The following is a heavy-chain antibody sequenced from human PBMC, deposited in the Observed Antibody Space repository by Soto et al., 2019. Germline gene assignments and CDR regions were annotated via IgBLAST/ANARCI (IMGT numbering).Heavy chain of an antibody. D-gene: IGHD6-19*01. Sequence: QVQLVQSGAEVKKPGASVKVSCKASGYTFTSYAMHWVRQAPGQRLEWMGWINAGNGNTGYAQKFQGRVTKTRNTSISTAYVELSRLRSEETAVYYCAREYSSGWSKDWGQGTLVPVSS. CDR1: GYTFTSYA. V-gene: IGHV1-3*01. J-gene: IGHJ4*02. CDR2: INAGNGNT. CDR3: AREYSSGWSKD.